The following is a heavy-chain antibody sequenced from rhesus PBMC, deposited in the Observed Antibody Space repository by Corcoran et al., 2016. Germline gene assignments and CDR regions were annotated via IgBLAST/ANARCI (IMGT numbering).Heavy chain of an antibody. Sequence: QVQLQESGPGLVKPSETLSRTCAGSGGSISSGNWWTWIRRPPGKGLEGIGDSDSNSESTNYNPSLKSRVTISKDTSKNQFSLKLSSVTAADTAVYYCARRISVAAYFDYWGQGVLVTVSS. CDR1: GGSISSGNW. V-gene: IGHV4S12*01. CDR3: ARRISVAAYFDY. D-gene: IGHD4-29*01. J-gene: IGHJ4*01. CDR2: SDSNSEST.